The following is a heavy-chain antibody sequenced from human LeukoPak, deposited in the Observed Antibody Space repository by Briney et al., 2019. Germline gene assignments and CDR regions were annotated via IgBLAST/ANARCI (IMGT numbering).Heavy chain of an antibody. Sequence: PGGSLRLSCAASGFTVSSNYMSWVRQAPGKGLEWVSVIYSGGSTYYADSVKGRFTISRDNSKNTLYLQMSSLRAEDTAVYYCARDSAYYGSGSPYYYGMDVWGKGTTVTVSS. J-gene: IGHJ6*04. CDR2: IYSGGST. CDR1: GFTVSSNY. CDR3: ARDSAYYGSGSPYYYGMDV. V-gene: IGHV3-53*01. D-gene: IGHD3-10*01.